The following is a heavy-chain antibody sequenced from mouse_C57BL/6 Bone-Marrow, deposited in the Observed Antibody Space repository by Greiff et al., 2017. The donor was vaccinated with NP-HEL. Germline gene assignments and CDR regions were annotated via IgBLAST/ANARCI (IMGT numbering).Heavy chain of an antibody. J-gene: IGHJ2*01. D-gene: IGHD4-1*01. V-gene: IGHV1-81*01. CDR3: AREGVYWDYYAY. CDR1: GYNFTSYG. Sequence: QVHVKQSGAELARPGASVKLSCKASGYNFTSYGISWVKQRTGQGLEWIGEIYPRSGNTYYTEKFKGKATLTADTSSSTAYMELRSLTSEDSAVYCCAREGVYWDYYAYWGQGTALTVSS. CDR2: IYPRSGNT.